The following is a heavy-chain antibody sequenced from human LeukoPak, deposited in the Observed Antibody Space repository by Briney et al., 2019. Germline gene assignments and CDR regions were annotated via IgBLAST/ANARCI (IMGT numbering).Heavy chain of an antibody. D-gene: IGHD3-10*01. Sequence: SQTLSLTCAVSGDSISRTNAAWNWIRQSPSRGLEWLGRTYYRSEWYNDYAVSVKSRITINPGTSKNQFSLHLTSVTPEDTAVYYCARDKFMYYFGSASNCIDSWGQGTPVTVSS. CDR3: ARDKFMYYFGSASNCIDS. V-gene: IGHV6-1*01. J-gene: IGHJ4*02. CDR1: GDSISRTNAA. CDR2: TYYRSEWYN.